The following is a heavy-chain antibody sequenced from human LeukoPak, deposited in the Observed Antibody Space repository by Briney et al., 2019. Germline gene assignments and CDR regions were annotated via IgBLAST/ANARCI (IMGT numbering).Heavy chain of an antibody. V-gene: IGHV3-30-3*01. Sequence: GRSLRLSCAASGFTFSSYAMHWVRQAPGKGLEWVTVISYGGTNKYYADSVKGRFTISRDNSKNTLSLQMNSLRTEDTAVYYCARGDTDYAAPPDFWGQGTLVTVSS. CDR3: ARGDTDYAAPPDF. CDR2: ISYGGTNK. J-gene: IGHJ4*02. CDR1: GFTFSSYA. D-gene: IGHD4-17*01.